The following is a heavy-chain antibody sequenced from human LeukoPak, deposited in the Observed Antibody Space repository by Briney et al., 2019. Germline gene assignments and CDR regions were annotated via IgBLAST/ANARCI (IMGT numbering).Heavy chain of an antibody. CDR3: AKEGMGSEATTADGAFDI. Sequence: SETLSLTCTVSGGSISVYHWSWIRQPPGKGLEWIGYLYDTGITNYSPSLKSRVTISVGTSNNQISLKLTSVTAADTAIYFCAKEGMGSEATTADGAFDIWGQGTTVTVSS. CDR2: LYDTGIT. J-gene: IGHJ3*02. V-gene: IGHV4-4*08. D-gene: IGHD1-26*01. CDR1: GGSISVYH.